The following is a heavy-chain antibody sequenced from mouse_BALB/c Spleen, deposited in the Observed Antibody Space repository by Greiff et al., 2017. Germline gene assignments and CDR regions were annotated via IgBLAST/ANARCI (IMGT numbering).Heavy chain of an antibody. CDR3: ARPQFITTASWFAY. D-gene: IGHD1-2*01. Sequence: VKLVESGPGLVQPSQSLSITCTVSGFSLTSYGVHWVRQSPGKGLEWLGVIWSGGSTDYNAAFISRLSISKDNSKSQVFFKMNSLQANDTAIYYCARPQFITTASWFAYWGQGTLVTVSA. V-gene: IGHV2-2*02. J-gene: IGHJ3*01. CDR2: IWSGGST. CDR1: GFSLTSYG.